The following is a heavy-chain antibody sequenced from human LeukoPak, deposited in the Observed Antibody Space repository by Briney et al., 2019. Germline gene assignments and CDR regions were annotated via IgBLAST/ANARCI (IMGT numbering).Heavy chain of an antibody. CDR2: INNDGSST. CDR3: ARAYCSSTSCHRGYYFNY. J-gene: IGHJ4*02. CDR1: GFTFSSYW. V-gene: IGHV3-74*01. Sequence: GGSLRLSCAASGFTFSSYWMHWVRQAPGKGLVWVSHINNDGSSTDYADSVKGRFTISRDNAKNTLYLQMNSLRAEDTAVYYCARAYCSSTSCHRGYYFNYWGQGTLVTVSS. D-gene: IGHD2-2*01.